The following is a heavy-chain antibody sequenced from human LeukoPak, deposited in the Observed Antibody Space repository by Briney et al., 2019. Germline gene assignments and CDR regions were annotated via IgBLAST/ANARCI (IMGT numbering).Heavy chain of an antibody. CDR1: GFTFSSYA. Sequence: GGSLRLSCAASGFTFSSYAMHWVRQAPGKGLEWAAVISYDGSNKYYADSVKGRFTISRDNSKNTLYLQMNSLRAEDTAVYYCAREAASISGVINDAFDIWGQGTMVTVSS. D-gene: IGHD2-8*01. J-gene: IGHJ3*02. V-gene: IGHV3-30-3*01. CDR3: AREAASISGVINDAFDI. CDR2: ISYDGSNK.